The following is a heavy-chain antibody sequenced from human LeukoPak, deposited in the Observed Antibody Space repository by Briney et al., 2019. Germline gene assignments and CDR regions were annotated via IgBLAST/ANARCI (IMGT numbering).Heavy chain of an antibody. CDR2: IYTSGST. CDR1: GGSISSYY. V-gene: IGHV4-4*07. Sequence: ASETLSLTCTVSGGSISSYYWSWIRQPAGKGLEWIGRIYTSGSTNCNPSLKSRVTMSVDTSKNQFSLKLSSVTAADTAVYYCARGSIQLWLRHYYYYMDVWGKGTTVTVSS. D-gene: IGHD5-18*01. J-gene: IGHJ6*03. CDR3: ARGSIQLWLRHYYYYMDV.